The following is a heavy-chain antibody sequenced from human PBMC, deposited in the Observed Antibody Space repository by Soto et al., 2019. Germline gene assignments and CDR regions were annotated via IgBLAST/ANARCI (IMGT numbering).Heavy chain of an antibody. D-gene: IGHD5-18*01. CDR2: IWYDGSNK. CDR1: GFTFSSYG. J-gene: IGHJ4*02. Sequence: GGSLRLSCAASGFTFSSYGMHWVRQAPGKGLEWVAVIWYDGSNKYYADSVKGRFTISRDNSKNTLYLQMNSLRAEDTAVYYCARDRDSYGYDIDYWGQGTLVTVSS. CDR3: ARDRDSYGYDIDY. V-gene: IGHV3-33*01.